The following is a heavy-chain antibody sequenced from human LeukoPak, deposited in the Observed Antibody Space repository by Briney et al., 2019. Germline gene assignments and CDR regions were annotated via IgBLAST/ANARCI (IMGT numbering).Heavy chain of an antibody. CDR1: GYTFTNYA. J-gene: IGHJ4*02. CDR3: ARRSMTSALSHFDY. Sequence: ASVKVSCKASGYTFTNYAISWVRQAPGQGLEWMGWISISNGNTKYAQKVQGRVTMTTDTSTNTAYMELRSLTSDDTAVYYCARRSMTSALSHFDYWGQGTLVTVSS. CDR2: ISISNGNT. V-gene: IGHV1-18*01. D-gene: IGHD4-17*01.